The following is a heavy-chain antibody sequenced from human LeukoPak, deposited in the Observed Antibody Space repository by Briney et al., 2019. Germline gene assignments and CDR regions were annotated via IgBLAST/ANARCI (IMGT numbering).Heavy chain of an antibody. CDR1: GFTFSTYW. V-gene: IGHV3-7*01. Sequence: AGGSLRLSCAASGFTFSTYWMSWVRQAPGKGLEWVANINQDGSDKYYVDSVKGRFTISRDSAKNSLYLQMNSLRAEDTAVYYCARPRYCSSGNCYSDYWGQGALVTVSS. CDR2: INQDGSDK. J-gene: IGHJ4*02. D-gene: IGHD2-15*01. CDR3: ARPRYCSSGNCYSDY.